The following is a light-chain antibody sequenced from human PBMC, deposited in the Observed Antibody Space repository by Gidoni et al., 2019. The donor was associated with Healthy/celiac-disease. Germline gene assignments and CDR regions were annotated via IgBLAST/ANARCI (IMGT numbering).Light chain of an antibody. V-gene: IGKV3-11*01. CDR1: QSVSSY. CDR2: DAS. CDR3: QQRSNWLTWT. Sequence: EIVFTQSPATLSLSPGERATLSCRASQSVSSYLAWYQQKPGQAPRLLIYDASNRATGIPARFSGSGSGTDFTLTISSLEPEDFAVYYCQQRSNWLTWTFGQGTKVEIK. J-gene: IGKJ1*01.